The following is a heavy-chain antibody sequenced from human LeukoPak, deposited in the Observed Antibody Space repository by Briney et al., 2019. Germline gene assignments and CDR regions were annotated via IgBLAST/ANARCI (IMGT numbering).Heavy chain of an antibody. D-gene: IGHD2-2*01. J-gene: IGHJ4*02. V-gene: IGHV3-7*01. CDR3: ARRVVVPAAPYYFDY. Sequence: PGGSLRLSCAASGITFSRFWMSWVRQAPGKGLQWVANINQDGSEKHYVDSVKGRFAISRDNAENSLYLQMNSLRAEDTAVYYCARRVVVPAAPYYFDYWGQGTLVTVSS. CDR2: INQDGSEK. CDR1: GITFSRFW.